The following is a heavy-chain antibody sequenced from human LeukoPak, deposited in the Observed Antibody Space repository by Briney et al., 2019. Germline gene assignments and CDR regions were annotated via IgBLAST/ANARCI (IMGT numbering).Heavy chain of an antibody. CDR3: AREARTPTYYYGSGSYIHFDY. V-gene: IGHV4-59*01. CDR1: GGSISSYY. CDR2: IYYSGST. Sequence: SETLSLTCTVSGGSISSYYWNWIRQPPGKGLEWIGYIYYSGSTNYNPSLKSRVTISVDTSKNQFSLKLSSVTAADTAVYYCAREARTPTYYYGSGSYIHFDYWGQGTLVTVSS. D-gene: IGHD3-10*01. J-gene: IGHJ4*02.